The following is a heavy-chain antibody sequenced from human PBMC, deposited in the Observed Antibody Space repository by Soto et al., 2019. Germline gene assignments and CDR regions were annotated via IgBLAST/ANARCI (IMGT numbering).Heavy chain of an antibody. Sequence: TSETLSLTCDFSGGSISSGNSYAWSWIRQPPGKGLEWIGSISHTGRTSYNPSLKGRVTMSVDKSKNQFSLKLSSVTAADMAVYYCARAVAPYLGTWFDPWGQGSLVTVSS. J-gene: IGHJ5*02. CDR3: ARAVAPYLGTWFDP. CDR1: GGSISSGNSYA. V-gene: IGHV4-30-2*01. CDR2: ISHTGRT. D-gene: IGHD3-16*01.